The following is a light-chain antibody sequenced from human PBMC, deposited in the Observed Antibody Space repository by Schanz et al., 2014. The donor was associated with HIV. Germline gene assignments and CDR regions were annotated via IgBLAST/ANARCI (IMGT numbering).Light chain of an antibody. V-gene: IGKV3-20*01. CDR1: QSISTH. CDR3: QQYGSFSS. CDR2: GAS. Sequence: EIVLTQSPGTLSLSPGEVGTLSCRASQSISTHLAWYQQKPGQAPTLLIYGASKRATGIPDRFSGSGSGTDFSLTISRLEPEDFAVYYCQQYGSFSSFRGGPKVEI. J-gene: IGKJ4*01.